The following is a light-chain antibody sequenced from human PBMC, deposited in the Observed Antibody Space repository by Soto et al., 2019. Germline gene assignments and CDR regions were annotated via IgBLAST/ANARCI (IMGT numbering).Light chain of an antibody. J-gene: IGKJ2*01. V-gene: IGKV1-5*01. Sequence: DIQMTQSPSTLSASVGDRVTITCRASHTISNWLAWYQQKPGKAPKLLIFDASTLESGVPSRFSGSGSGTEFTLTISSLQPDDFATYYCHQYSFLYTFGQGTKLEIK. CDR1: HTISNW. CDR2: DAS. CDR3: HQYSFLYT.